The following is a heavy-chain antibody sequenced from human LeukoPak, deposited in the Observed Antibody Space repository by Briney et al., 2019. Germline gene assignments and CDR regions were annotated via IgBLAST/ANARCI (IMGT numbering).Heavy chain of an antibody. D-gene: IGHD3-22*01. J-gene: IGHJ3*02. CDR2: ISYDGSNK. CDR3: ARDWTIVPDAFDI. V-gene: IGHV3-30-3*01. Sequence: GGSLRLSCAASGFTFSSYAMHWVRQAPGKGLEWVAVISYDGSNKYYADSVKGRFTISRDNSKNTLYLQMNSLRAEDTAVYYCARDWTIVPDAFDIWGQGTMVTVSS. CDR1: GFTFSSYA.